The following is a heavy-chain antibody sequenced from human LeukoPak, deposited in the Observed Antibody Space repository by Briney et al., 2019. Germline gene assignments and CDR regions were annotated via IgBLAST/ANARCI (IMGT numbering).Heavy chain of an antibody. CDR2: ISSSSSSI. J-gene: IGHJ4*02. CDR1: AFTFSSSD. V-gene: IGHV3-21*01. Sequence: PGGSLRLSCAASAFTFSSSDMDWVRQAPGKGLEWVSSISSSSSSIYYTDSVKGRFTISRDNTKNSLYLQMDSLRAEDTAVYFCAKEGRSTTPGYWGQGTLVTVSS. D-gene: IGHD6-13*01. CDR3: AKEGRSTTPGY.